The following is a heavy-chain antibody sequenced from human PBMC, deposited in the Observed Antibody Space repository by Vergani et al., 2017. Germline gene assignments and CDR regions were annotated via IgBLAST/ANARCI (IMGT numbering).Heavy chain of an antibody. CDR1: GYTFTSYY. Sequence: QVQLVQSGAEVKKPGASVKVSCKASGYTFTSYYMHWVRQAPGQGREWMGIINPSGGSTSYAQKFQGRVTMTRDTSTSTVYLELSSVRSEDKAVYYCAAVVVPAPYYYYGMDVWGQGSTVTVSS. J-gene: IGHJ6*02. D-gene: IGHD2-2*01. V-gene: IGHV1-46*01. CDR2: INPSGGST. CDR3: AAVVVPAPYYYYGMDV.